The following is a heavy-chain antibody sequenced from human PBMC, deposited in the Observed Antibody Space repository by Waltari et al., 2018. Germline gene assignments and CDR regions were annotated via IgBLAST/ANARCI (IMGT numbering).Heavy chain of an antibody. D-gene: IGHD2-2*01. J-gene: IGHJ5*02. Sequence: EVQLVESGGGLVQPGGSLRLSCAASGFTFSSYWMHWVRQAPGKGLVGVSRINGDGGRTSYADSVKGRFTISRDNANNTLYLQMNSLRAEDTAVYYCTRTRYCSTTNCQVDWFDPWGQGTLVTVSS. CDR2: INGDGGRT. CDR1: GFTFSSYW. V-gene: IGHV3-74*01. CDR3: TRTRYCSTTNCQVDWFDP.